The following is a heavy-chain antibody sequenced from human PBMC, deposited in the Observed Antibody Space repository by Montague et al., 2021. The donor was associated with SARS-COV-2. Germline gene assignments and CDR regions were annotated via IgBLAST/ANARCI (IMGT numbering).Heavy chain of an antibody. CDR1: GFPFSAFA. Sequence: SLRLSCAASGFPFSAFAMSWIRQAPGKGLEWVSIIHNDGYTTNYADSVRGCFTVSRDGSTNTLFLQMNTLRAEDTAVYYCAKFSDFTWALYYFDSWGQGTLVTVSS. J-gene: IGHJ4*02. V-gene: IGHV3-23*03. CDR3: AKFSDFTWALYYFDS. CDR2: IHNDGYTT. D-gene: IGHD2-21*02.